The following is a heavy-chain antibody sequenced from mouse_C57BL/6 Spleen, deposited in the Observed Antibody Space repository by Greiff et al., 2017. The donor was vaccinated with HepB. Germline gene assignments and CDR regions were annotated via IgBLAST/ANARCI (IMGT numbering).Heavy chain of an antibody. Sequence: EVQLQQSGAELVRPGASVKLSCTASGFNIKDDYMHWVKQRPEQGLEWIGWIDPENGDTEYASKFQGKATITADTSSNTAYLQLSSLTSEDTAVYYCTTGGSSPYYAMDYWGQGTSVTVSS. CDR1: GFNIKDDY. V-gene: IGHV14-4*01. CDR3: TTGGSSPYYAMDY. D-gene: IGHD1-1*01. J-gene: IGHJ4*01. CDR2: IDPENGDT.